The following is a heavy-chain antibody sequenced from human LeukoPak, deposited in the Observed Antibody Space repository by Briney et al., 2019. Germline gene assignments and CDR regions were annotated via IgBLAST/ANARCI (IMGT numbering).Heavy chain of an antibody. CDR3: ARRRDIVVVPAAYNWFDP. J-gene: IGHJ5*02. Sequence: PGGSLRLSCAASGFTFSDYYMSWIRQAPGKGLEWVSYISSSGSTIYYADSVKGRFTISRDNAKNSLDLQMNSLRAEDTAVYYCARRRDIVVVPAAYNWFDPWGQGTLVTVSS. D-gene: IGHD2-2*01. V-gene: IGHV3-11*04. CDR2: ISSSGSTI. CDR1: GFTFSDYY.